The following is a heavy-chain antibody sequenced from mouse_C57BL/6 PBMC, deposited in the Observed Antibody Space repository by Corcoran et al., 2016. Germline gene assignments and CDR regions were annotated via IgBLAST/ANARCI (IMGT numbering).Heavy chain of an antibody. Sequence: EVQLQQSGPELVKPGASVKITCKASGYTFTDYNMDWVKQSHGKGLEWIGDINPNNGGTIYNQKFKGKATLTVDKSSSTAYMELRSLISEDTAVYYCARCSNWDRNFDYWGQGTTLTVSS. V-gene: IGHV1-18*01. D-gene: IGHD4-1*02. CDR1: GYTFTDYN. J-gene: IGHJ2*01. CDR2: INPNNGGT. CDR3: ARCSNWDRNFDY.